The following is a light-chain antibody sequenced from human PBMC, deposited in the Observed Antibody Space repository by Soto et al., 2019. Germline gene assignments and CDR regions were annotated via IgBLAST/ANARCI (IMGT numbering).Light chain of an antibody. CDR2: DVT. V-gene: IGLV2-14*01. CDR1: SSDVGGSNH. Sequence: QSALTQPASVSDSPGQSITISCTGTSSDVGGSNHVSWYQQHPGKAPKLMIYDVTNRPSGVSHRFSGSKSGSTASLIISGLQAEDEADYYCSSYTTTSTLRVFGGGTQLTVL. CDR3: SSYTTTSTLRV. J-gene: IGLJ3*02.